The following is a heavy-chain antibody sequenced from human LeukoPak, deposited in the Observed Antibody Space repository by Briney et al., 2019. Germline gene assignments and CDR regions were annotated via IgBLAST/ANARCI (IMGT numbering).Heavy chain of an antibody. Sequence: PSETLSLTCTVSRGSMSSYYWSWIRQPPGKGLEWIGCIYYSGSTNYNPSLKSRVNISVDTSKNQFSLKLTSVTAADTAVYYCARVRVSSSSHPWYFDYWGQGTLATVSS. CDR3: ARVRVSSSSHPWYFDY. V-gene: IGHV4-59*01. J-gene: IGHJ4*02. CDR1: RGSMSSYY. CDR2: IYYSGST. D-gene: IGHD6-19*01.